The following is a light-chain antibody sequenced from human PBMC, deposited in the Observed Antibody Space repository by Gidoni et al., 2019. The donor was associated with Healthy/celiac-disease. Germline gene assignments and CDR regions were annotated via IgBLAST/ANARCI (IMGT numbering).Light chain of an antibody. Sequence: QSALTQPASVSGSPGQSITISCTGTSSDVGGYNYVSWYQRHPGKAPKLMIYEVSNRPSGVPDRFSGSKSGNTASLTISGLQAEDEADYYCSSYTSSSTLLYVFGTGTKVTVL. CDR2: EVS. CDR1: SSDVGGYNY. CDR3: SSYTSSSTLLYV. V-gene: IGLV2-14*01. J-gene: IGLJ1*01.